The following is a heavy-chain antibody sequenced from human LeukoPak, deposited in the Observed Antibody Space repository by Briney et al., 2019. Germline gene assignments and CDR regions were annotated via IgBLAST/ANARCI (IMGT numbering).Heavy chain of an antibody. Sequence: SETLSLTCTVSGGSLSSIPSTDYYWSWIRQHPGKGLEWIGYIYYSGSTYYNPSLKSRVTISVDTSKNQFSLKLSSVTAADTAVYYCARALGNYYDSSGYLDYWGQGTLVTVSS. CDR1: GGSLSSIPSTDYY. D-gene: IGHD3-22*01. J-gene: IGHJ4*02. CDR2: IYYSGST. CDR3: ARALGNYYDSSGYLDY. V-gene: IGHV4-31*03.